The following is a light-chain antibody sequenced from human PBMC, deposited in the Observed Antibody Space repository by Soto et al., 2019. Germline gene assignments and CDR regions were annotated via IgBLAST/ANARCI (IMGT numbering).Light chain of an antibody. V-gene: IGKV3-15*01. CDR3: QQYNNWPLT. J-gene: IGKJ4*01. CDR2: GAS. Sequence: EIVMTQSPATLSVSPGERATLSCRASQSVSSNLAWYQQKSGQAPRLLIYGASTRATGIPARFSGSGSGTEFTLTISSLQSEDFAVYYCQQYNNWPLTVGGGTKVEI. CDR1: QSVSSN.